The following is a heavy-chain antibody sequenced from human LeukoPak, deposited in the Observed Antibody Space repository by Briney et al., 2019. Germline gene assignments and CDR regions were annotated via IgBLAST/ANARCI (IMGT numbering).Heavy chain of an antibody. CDR3: ARGLRVGSSGY. J-gene: IGHJ4*02. Sequence: GASVKVSCKASGYTFTSYAMHWVRQAPGQGLEWMGWISAYNGNTNYAQELQGRVTMTTDTSTSTAYMELSRLRSDDTAVYYCARGLRVGSSGYWGXGTLVTVSS. CDR2: ISAYNGNT. D-gene: IGHD3-16*01. CDR1: GYTFTSYA. V-gene: IGHV1-18*01.